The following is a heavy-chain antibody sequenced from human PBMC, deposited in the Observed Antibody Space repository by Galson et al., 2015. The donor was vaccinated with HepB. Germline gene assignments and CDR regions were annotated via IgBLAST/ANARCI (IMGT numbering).Heavy chain of an antibody. CDR1: GFTFSSYA. J-gene: IGHJ4*02. CDR2: ISYDGSNK. D-gene: IGHD3-22*01. Sequence: SLRLSCAAPGFTFSSYAMHWVRQAPGKGLEWVAVISYDGSNKYYADSVKGRFTISRDNSKNTLYLQMNSLRAEDTAVYYCARGYYYDSSGTPFDYWGQGTLVTVSS. CDR3: ARGYYYDSSGTPFDY. V-gene: IGHV3-30-3*01.